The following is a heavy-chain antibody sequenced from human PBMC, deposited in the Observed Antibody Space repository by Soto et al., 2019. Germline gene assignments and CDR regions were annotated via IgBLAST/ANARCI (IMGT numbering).Heavy chain of an antibody. Sequence: QITLKESGPTLVKPTQNLTLTCTFSGFSLSTSGVGVGWIRQPPGKALEWLALIYWDDDKRYSPSLKSRLTITKDTSKNQVVLTMTNMDPVDTATYYCAHRQRSDFWSGYLTWGQGTLVTVSS. CDR3: AHRQRSDFWSGYLT. D-gene: IGHD3-3*01. J-gene: IGHJ5*02. CDR1: GFSLSTSGVG. V-gene: IGHV2-5*02. CDR2: IYWDDDK.